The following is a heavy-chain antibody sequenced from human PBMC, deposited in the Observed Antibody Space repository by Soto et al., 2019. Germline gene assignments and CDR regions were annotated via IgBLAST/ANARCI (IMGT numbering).Heavy chain of an antibody. J-gene: IGHJ4*02. CDR1: GFPFSIYS. Sequence: EVQLVESGGGLVQPGGSLRLSCAASGFPFSIYSMNWVRQAPGKGLEWSSYITSDTNTIKYADSVKGRFTISRDNAKKLVYLQMNSLRDEDTAVYFCARSVDGHFDYWGQGTVVTVSS. CDR3: ARSVDGHFDY. V-gene: IGHV3-48*02. D-gene: IGHD6-19*01. CDR2: ITSDTNTI.